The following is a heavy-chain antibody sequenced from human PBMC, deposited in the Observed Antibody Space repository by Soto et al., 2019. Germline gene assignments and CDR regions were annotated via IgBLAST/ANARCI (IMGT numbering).Heavy chain of an antibody. CDR1: GYTFTSYG. CDR2: ISGYNGNT. CDR3: ARDPTGHFIDY. D-gene: IGHD1-1*01. V-gene: IGHV1-18*01. J-gene: IGHJ4*02. Sequence: QVQLVQSGAEVKKPGASVKVSCKTSGYTFTSYGVAWVRQAPGQGLEWMGWISGYNGNTNYAQKFQGRVTMTTDTSTSTAYMELRSLRSDDTAVYYCARDPTGHFIDYWGQGTLVTVSS.